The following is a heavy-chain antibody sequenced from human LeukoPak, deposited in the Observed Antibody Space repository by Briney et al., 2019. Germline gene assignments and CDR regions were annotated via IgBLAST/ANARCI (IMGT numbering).Heavy chain of an antibody. CDR1: GGTFSSYA. D-gene: IGHD6-19*01. CDR3: ARVSEIIVVAGMALDALDI. J-gene: IGHJ3*02. Sequence: ASVKVSCKASGGTFSSYAISWVRQAPGQGLEWMGGIIPIFGTANYAQKFQGRVTITADKSTSTAYMELRSLISDDTAVYFCARVSEIIVVAGMALDALDIWGQGTMVTVSS. CDR2: IIPIFGTA. V-gene: IGHV1-69*06.